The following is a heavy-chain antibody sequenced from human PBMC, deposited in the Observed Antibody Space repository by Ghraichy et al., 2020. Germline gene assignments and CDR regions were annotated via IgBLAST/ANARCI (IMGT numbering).Heavy chain of an antibody. CDR1: GFTFSSYS. J-gene: IGHJ4*02. D-gene: IGHD5-24*01. CDR3: ARDAEVEMATIDY. CDR2: ISSSSSYI. Sequence: GGSLRLSCAASGFTFSSYSMNWVRQAPGKGLEWVSSISSSSSYIYYADSVKGRFTISRDNAKNSLYLQMNSLRAEDTAVYYCARDAEVEMATIDYWGQGTLVTVSS. V-gene: IGHV3-21*01.